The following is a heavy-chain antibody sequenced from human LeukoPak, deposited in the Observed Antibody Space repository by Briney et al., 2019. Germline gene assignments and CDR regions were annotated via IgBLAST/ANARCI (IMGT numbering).Heavy chain of an antibody. D-gene: IGHD1-26*01. J-gene: IGHJ5*02. V-gene: IGHV4-34*01. CDR1: GGSFSGYY. Sequence: SETLSLTCAVYGGSFSGYYWGWIRQPPGKGLEWIASIYYSGSTYYNPSLKSRVTISVDTSKNQFSLKLRSVTAADTAVYYCARDKTNMWEYNWFDPWGQGTLVTVSA. CDR2: IYYSGST. CDR3: ARDKTNMWEYNWFDP.